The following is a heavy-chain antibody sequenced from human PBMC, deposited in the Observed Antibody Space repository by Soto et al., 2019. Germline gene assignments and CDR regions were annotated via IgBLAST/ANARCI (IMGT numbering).Heavy chain of an antibody. CDR1: GGSISSYY. CDR3: ARVTVAGTSYFDY. J-gene: IGHJ4*02. V-gene: IGHV4-59*12. Sequence: SETLSLTCTVSGGSISSYYWSWIRQPPGKGLEWIGYIYYSGSTNYNPSLKSRVTISVDTSKNQFSLKLSSVTAADTAVYYCARVTVAGTSYFDYWGQGTLVTVSS. D-gene: IGHD6-19*01. CDR2: IYYSGST.